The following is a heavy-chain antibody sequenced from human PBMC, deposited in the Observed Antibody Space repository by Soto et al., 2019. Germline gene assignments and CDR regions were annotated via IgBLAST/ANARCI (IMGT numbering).Heavy chain of an antibody. J-gene: IGHJ2*01. Sequence: EVQLLESGGGLVQPGGSLRLSCAASGFTFSSYAMSWVRQAPGKGLEWVSAISGSGGSTYYADSVKGRFTISRDNSKNTLYLQMNSLRAEDTAVYYCAKPLGYCSGGSCYRDFDRWGRGTLVTVSS. D-gene: IGHD2-15*01. V-gene: IGHV3-23*01. CDR1: GFTFSSYA. CDR2: ISGSGGST. CDR3: AKPLGYCSGGSCYRDFDR.